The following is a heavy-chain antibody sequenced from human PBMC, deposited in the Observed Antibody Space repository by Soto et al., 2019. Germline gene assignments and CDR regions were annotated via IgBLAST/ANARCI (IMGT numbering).Heavy chain of an antibody. V-gene: IGHV4-39*02. J-gene: IGHJ4*02. Sequence: SETLSLTCSVSGGSINSSSYFWGWVRQPPGKGLEWIGSIYYSGSTYYSPSFQGHVTISSDKSTNTAYLQWSSLRASDTAIYFCAANPRHDTDPLWPYWGQGTLVTVSS. D-gene: IGHD3-16*01. CDR1: GGSINSSSYF. CDR3: AANPRHDTDPLWPY. CDR2: IYYSGST.